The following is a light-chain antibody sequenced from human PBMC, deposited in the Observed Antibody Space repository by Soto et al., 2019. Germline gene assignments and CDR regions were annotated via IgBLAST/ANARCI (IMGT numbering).Light chain of an antibody. Sequence: QSVLTQPASVSGSPGQSITISCTGTSSDVAGYNYVSWYQQHPGKAPKLMIYDVSNRPSGVSNRFSGSKSGNTASLTISGLQAEDEADYYCSSYTSGSTVFGGGTQLTVL. CDR1: SSDVAGYNY. CDR3: SSYTSGSTV. J-gene: IGLJ2*01. V-gene: IGLV2-14*01. CDR2: DVS.